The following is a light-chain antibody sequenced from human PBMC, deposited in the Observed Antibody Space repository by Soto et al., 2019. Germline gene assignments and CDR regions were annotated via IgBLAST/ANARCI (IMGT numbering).Light chain of an antibody. Sequence: EIVLTQSPGTLSLSPGERATLSCRASQSVSSSFLAWYQQRPGQAPRLLIFGASYRATGIPDRFSGTGSGTDFTPTISNLEPEDFAVYYCQHYGNSPPEYTFGPGTKVD. CDR2: GAS. CDR1: QSVSSSF. CDR3: QHYGNSPPEYT. J-gene: IGKJ3*01. V-gene: IGKV3-20*01.